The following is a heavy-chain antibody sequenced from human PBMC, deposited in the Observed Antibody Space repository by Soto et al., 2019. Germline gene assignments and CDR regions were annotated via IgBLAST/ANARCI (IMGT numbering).Heavy chain of an antibody. V-gene: IGHV3-23*01. Sequence: GGSLRLSCAASGFTFSSYAMSWVRQAPGKGLEWVSAISGSGGSTYYADSVKGRFTISRDNSKNTLYLQMNSLRAEDTAVYYCAQTLRRVAAAGMIPPYWGQGTLVTVSS. J-gene: IGHJ4*02. D-gene: IGHD6-13*01. CDR1: GFTFSSYA. CDR2: ISGSGGST. CDR3: AQTLRRVAAAGMIPPY.